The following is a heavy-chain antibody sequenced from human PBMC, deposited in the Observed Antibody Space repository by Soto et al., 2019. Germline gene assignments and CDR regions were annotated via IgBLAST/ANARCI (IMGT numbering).Heavy chain of an antibody. CDR2: IIPLLGIT. D-gene: IGHD1-20*01. CDR1: GGTFSGYA. V-gene: IGHV1-69*01. Sequence: QAQLMQSGAEVKKPGSSVKVSCKASGGTFSGYAINWVRQAPGQGLEWMGGIIPLLGITDYGQKFQGRITIAADDSTGAAYMVLSGLRSEDTAVHYCARVPRSITGTTSSEDFQHWGQGTLVSVSS. J-gene: IGHJ1*01. CDR3: ARVPRSITGTTSSEDFQH.